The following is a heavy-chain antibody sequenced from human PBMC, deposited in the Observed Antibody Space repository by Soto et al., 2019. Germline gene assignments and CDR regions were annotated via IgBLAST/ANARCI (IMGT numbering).Heavy chain of an antibody. D-gene: IGHD3-10*01. CDR1: GFTFSSYD. J-gene: IGHJ6*02. Sequence: GGSLRLSCAASGFTFSSYDMHWVRQATGKGLEWVSTIGTAGDTYYSGSVKGRFTISRQDGQNSLYLQMNNLGVGDTGVYYCGRAAGARYYYYYGLDVWGQGTPVTVSS. CDR3: GRAAGARYYYYYGLDV. V-gene: IGHV3-13*01. CDR2: IGTAGDT.